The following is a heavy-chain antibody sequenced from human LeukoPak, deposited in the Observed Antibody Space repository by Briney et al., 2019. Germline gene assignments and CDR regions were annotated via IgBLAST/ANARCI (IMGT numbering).Heavy chain of an antibody. CDR1: GFFFSDYY. CDR2: ISGSGTIT. D-gene: IGHD2-15*01. V-gene: IGHV3-11*04. J-gene: IGHJ1*01. Sequence: GGSLRLSCAASGFFFSDYYMSWFRQTPGKGLECVSYISGSGTITYYADSVKGRFTISRDNDKNSAFLLMNSLRVEDTGVYYCARDYAVVAATPEYFQHWGQGTLVTVSS. CDR3: ARDYAVVAATPEYFQH.